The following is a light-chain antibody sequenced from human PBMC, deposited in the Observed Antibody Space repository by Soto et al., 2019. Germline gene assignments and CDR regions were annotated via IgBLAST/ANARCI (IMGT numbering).Light chain of an antibody. J-gene: IGKJ2*01. CDR2: DAS. CDR1: QSFSSY. Sequence: EIVLTQSPATLSLSPGERATLSCRASQSFSSYLAWYQQKPGQAPRLLIYDASNSATGIPARFSGSGSGTDFTLTISSLETEDFAVYYCQQRSNWPYTFGQGTKLEIK. V-gene: IGKV3-11*01. CDR3: QQRSNWPYT.